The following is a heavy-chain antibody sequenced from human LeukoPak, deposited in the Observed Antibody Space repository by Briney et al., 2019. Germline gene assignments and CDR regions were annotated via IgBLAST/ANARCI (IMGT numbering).Heavy chain of an antibody. Sequence: WIRQHPGKGLEWLGYIYYSGSTYYNPSLKSRVTISVDTSKNQFSLKLSSVTAADTAVYYCARDAYYYDSSGYYYYGMDVWGQGTTVTVSS. CDR3: ARDAYYYDSSGYYYYGMDV. V-gene: IGHV4-31*02. J-gene: IGHJ6*02. CDR2: IYYSGST. D-gene: IGHD3-22*01.